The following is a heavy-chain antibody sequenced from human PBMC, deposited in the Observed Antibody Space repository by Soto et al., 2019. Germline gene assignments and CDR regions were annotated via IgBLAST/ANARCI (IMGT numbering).Heavy chain of an antibody. CDR2: INHSGST. Sequence: QVHLQQWGAGLLKPSETLSLTCAVYGGSFSGYYWSWIGQPPGKGLEWIGEINHSGSTNYNPSLESRITISVDTSKNQFSLKLSSVTAADTAVYYCASPYYDFWSGPPWGTQKYYFDFWGQGTLVTVSS. CDR3: ASPYYDFWSGPPWGTQKYYFDF. J-gene: IGHJ4*02. D-gene: IGHD3-3*01. V-gene: IGHV4-34*01. CDR1: GGSFSGYY.